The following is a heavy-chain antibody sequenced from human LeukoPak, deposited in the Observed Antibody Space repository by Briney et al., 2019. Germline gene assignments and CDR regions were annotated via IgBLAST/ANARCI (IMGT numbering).Heavy chain of an antibody. CDR2: IGLAGDT. D-gene: IGHD3/OR15-3a*01. Sequence: GGSPRLSCAASGFTFDTYDMHWVRQVTGKDLEWVSVIGLAGDTYYAGSVQGRFTISRESARNSLYLQMNSLRAGDTPGYYCARGTGTYFDYWGQGTLVTVSS. V-gene: IGHV3-13*01. CDR3: ARGTGTYFDY. J-gene: IGHJ4*02. CDR1: GFTFDTYD.